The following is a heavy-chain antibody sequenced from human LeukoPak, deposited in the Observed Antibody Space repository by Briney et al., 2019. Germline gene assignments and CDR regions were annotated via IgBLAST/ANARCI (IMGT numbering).Heavy chain of an antibody. CDR1: GFTFSSYA. CDR2: LSGGGGNT. J-gene: IGHJ6*02. CDR3: TRPYYYDSSGHHYYGMDV. D-gene: IGHD3-22*01. Sequence: GGSLRLSCAASGFTFSSYAMSWVRQAPGKGLEWVSALSGGGGNTNYADSVKGRFTISRDDSKNTAYLQMNSLKTEDTAVYYCTRPYYYDSSGHHYYGMDVWGQGTTVAVSS. V-gene: IGHV3-23*01.